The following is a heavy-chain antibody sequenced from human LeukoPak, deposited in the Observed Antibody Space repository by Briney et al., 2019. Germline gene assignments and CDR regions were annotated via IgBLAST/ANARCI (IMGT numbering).Heavy chain of an antibody. CDR3: ARGHSSSWAFIDY. CDR1: GFTFSTHG. D-gene: IGHD6-13*01. Sequence: GGSLRLSCAASGFTFSTHGMNWVRQAPGKGLEWVSGISGDGGTTYYADSVKGRFSISRDNSKNTLFLQMNSLRPEDTAVYYCARGHSSSWAFIDYWGQGTLVTVSS. J-gene: IGHJ4*02. CDR2: ISGDGGTT. V-gene: IGHV3-23*01.